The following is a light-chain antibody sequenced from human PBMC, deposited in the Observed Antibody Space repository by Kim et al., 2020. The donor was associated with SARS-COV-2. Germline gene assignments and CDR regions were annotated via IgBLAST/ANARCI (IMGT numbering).Light chain of an antibody. Sequence: ASTGDRVTIPCRASQGISSYLAWYQQRPGKAPKLLIYGASTLQSGVPSRFSGSGSGTDFTLTISSLQSEDFATYHCQQYYSYPPTFGQGTKVDIK. CDR1: QGISSY. J-gene: IGKJ1*01. CDR3: QQYYSYPPT. CDR2: GAS. V-gene: IGKV1-8*01.